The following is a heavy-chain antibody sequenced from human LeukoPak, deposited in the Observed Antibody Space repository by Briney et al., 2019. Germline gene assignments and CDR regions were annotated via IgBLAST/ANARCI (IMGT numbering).Heavy chain of an antibody. CDR1: GFIFSSYG. V-gene: IGHV3-33*01. Sequence: PGGSLRLSCAASGFIFSSYGMHWVRQAPGKGLEWVAVIWYDGSNKYYADSVKGRFTISRDNSENTLYVQMNSLRVEDTAVYYCARDREMYYYYGMDVWGQGTTVTVSS. CDR2: IWYDGSNK. J-gene: IGHJ6*02. D-gene: IGHD5-24*01. CDR3: ARDREMYYYYGMDV.